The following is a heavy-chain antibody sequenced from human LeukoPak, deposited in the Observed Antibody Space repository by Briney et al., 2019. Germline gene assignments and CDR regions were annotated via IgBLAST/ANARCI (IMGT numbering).Heavy chain of an antibody. J-gene: IGHJ6*03. V-gene: IGHV5-51*01. D-gene: IGHD5-12*01. Sequence: GESLKISCKGSGYSFTSYWIGWVRQMPGKGLEWMGIIYPGDSDTRYSPSFQGQVTISADKSISTAYLQWSSLKASDTAMYYCATGSGYEKQAYYYYMDVWGKGTTVTVSS. CDR3: ATGSGYEKQAYYYYMDV. CDR2: IYPGDSDT. CDR1: GYSFTSYW.